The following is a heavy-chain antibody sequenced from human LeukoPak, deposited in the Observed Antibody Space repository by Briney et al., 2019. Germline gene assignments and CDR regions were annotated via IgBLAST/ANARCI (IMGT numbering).Heavy chain of an antibody. CDR3: ARGMITANYGSNWFDP. CDR1: GFTFSSYA. Sequence: GGSLRLSCAASGFTFSSYAMHWVRQAPGKGLEWVAVISYDGSNKYYADSVKGRFTISRDNSKNTLYLQMNSLRAEDTAVYYCARGMITANYGSNWFDPWGQGTLVTVSS. CDR2: ISYDGSNK. D-gene: IGHD4-17*01. J-gene: IGHJ5*02. V-gene: IGHV3-30*01.